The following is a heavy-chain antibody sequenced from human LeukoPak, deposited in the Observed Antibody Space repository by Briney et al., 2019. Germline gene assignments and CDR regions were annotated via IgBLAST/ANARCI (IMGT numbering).Heavy chain of an antibody. J-gene: IGHJ5*02. V-gene: IGHV3-66*01. CDR3: ARYVVTAYNWFDP. D-gene: IGHD2-21*02. CDR1: GFTVSSNY. CDR2: IYSGGTT. Sequence: GGSLRLSCAASGFTVSSNYMTWVRQAPGKGLEWVSVIYSGGTTYHADSVKGRFTISRDDSKNTLYLQMNSLRAEDTAVYYCARYVVTAYNWFDPWGQGTLVTVSS.